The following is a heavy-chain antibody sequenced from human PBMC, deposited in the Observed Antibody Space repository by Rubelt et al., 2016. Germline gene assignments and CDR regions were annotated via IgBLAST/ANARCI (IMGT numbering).Heavy chain of an antibody. D-gene: IGHD5-18*01. CDR1: G. Sequence: GMQWVRQAPGKGLEWVAVIWYDGSNKFYADSVKGRFTISRDNSKNTLYLQMNSLRAEDTAVYYCARGRTATNAHPNLNPMDYWGQGTLVTVSS. J-gene: IGHJ4*02. V-gene: IGHV3-33*01. CDR2: IWYDGSNK. CDR3: ARGRTATNAHPNLNPMDY.